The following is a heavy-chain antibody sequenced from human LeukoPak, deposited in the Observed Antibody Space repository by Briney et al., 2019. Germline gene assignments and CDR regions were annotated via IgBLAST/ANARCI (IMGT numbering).Heavy chain of an antibody. D-gene: IGHD6-19*01. CDR2: IYYSGST. CDR1: GGSISSYY. CDR3: ARASGWYRLAFDY. Sequence: SETLSLTCTVSGGSISSYYWNWIRQPPGNGLEWIGYIYYSGSTNYNPSLKSRVTISVDTSKNQFSLKLNSVTAADTAVYYCARASGWYRLAFDYWGQGTLVTVSS. V-gene: IGHV4-59*01. J-gene: IGHJ4*02.